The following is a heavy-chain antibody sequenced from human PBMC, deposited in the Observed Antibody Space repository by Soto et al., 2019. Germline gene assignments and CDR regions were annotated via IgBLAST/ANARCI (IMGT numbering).Heavy chain of an antibody. V-gene: IGHV5-51*01. CDR1: GCSFTSYW. CDR3: ATLPGPYHYDSSGYYGNVDY. J-gene: IGHJ4*02. D-gene: IGHD3-22*01. Sequence: GESLKISCKGSGCSFTSYWIGWVRQMPGKGLEWMGIIYPGDSDTRYSPSFQGQVTISADKSISTAYLQWSSLKASDTAMYYCATLPGPYHYDSSGYYGNVDYWGQGTLVTVSS. CDR2: IYPGDSDT.